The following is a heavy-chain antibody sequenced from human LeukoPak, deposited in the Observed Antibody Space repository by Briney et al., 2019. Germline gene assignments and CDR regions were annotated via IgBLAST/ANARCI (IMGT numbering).Heavy chain of an antibody. CDR1: GFTFSTYN. CDR3: ARDPYSGNYGDYYYYYMDV. CDR2: ITTSSTYI. D-gene: IGHD1-26*01. J-gene: IGHJ6*03. V-gene: IGHV3-21*01. Sequence: MSGGSLRLSCAASGFTFSTYNMNWVRQAPGKGLEWVSSITTSSTYIYYADSVKGRFTISRDNAKNSLYLQMNSLRAEDTAIYYCARDPYSGNYGDYYYYYMDVWGKGTTVTISS.